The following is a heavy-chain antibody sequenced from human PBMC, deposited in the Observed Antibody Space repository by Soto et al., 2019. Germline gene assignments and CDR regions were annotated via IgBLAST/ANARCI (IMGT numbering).Heavy chain of an antibody. CDR2: VNPIVSMS. J-gene: IGHJ4*02. CDR3: ASSYGSGSRAFDY. V-gene: IGHV1-69*02. D-gene: IGHD3-10*01. Sequence: QVQLVQSGAEVKRPGSSVKVSCKASGDTFNFYSINWVRQAPGVGLEWMGRVNPIVSMSNYAQKFQGRVTMTAHKCSSTAYMEPSILRSEDTAIYYCASSYGSGSRAFDYWGQGALVTVSS. CDR1: GDTFNFYS.